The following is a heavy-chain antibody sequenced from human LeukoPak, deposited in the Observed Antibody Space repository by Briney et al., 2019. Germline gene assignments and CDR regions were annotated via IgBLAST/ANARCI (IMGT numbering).Heavy chain of an antibody. CDR1: GCTFTRNH. CDR3: ARDLDGGWSTDY. D-gene: IGHD6-19*01. Sequence: GASVKVSCKASGCTFTRNHMHWVRQAPGQGLGWMGIIHPSGGNIRYAQKFRGRVTMTGDTSTSTVYMELSSLTSEATAVYYCARDLDGGWSTDYWGQGTLVTVSS. J-gene: IGHJ4*02. CDR2: IHPSGGNI. V-gene: IGHV1-46*01.